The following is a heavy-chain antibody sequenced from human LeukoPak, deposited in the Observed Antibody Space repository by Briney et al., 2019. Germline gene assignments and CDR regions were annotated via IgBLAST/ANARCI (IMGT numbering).Heavy chain of an antibody. Sequence: GGSLRLSCAASGFTVSSNYMTWVRQAPGQGLEWVSVIYFGGTTYYADSVKGRFTVSRDNSKNTLYLQMNSLRAEDTAVYYCAKGRNYYWYFDLWGRGTLVTVSS. CDR2: IYFGGTT. CDR3: AKGRNYYWYFDL. V-gene: IGHV3-53*01. CDR1: GFTVSSNY. J-gene: IGHJ2*01. D-gene: IGHD5-24*01.